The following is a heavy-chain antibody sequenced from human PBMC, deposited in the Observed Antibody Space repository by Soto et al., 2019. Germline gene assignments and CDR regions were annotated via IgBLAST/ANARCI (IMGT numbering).Heavy chain of an antibody. CDR3: ARGGYSSSSPGNDH. D-gene: IGHD6-6*01. Sequence: PSETLSLTCSVSSDSMNSGGYYWSWIRQHPGKGLEWIGYIYSNGDTYYNPSLKSRVTISVDTSKNQFSLNLTSVTAADTAVYYCARGGYSSSSPGNDHWGQGTLVTVSS. CDR1: SDSMNSGGYY. CDR2: IYSNGDT. V-gene: IGHV4-31*03. J-gene: IGHJ4*02.